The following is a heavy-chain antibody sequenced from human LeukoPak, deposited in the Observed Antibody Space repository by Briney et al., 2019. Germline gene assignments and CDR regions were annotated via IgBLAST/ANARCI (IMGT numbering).Heavy chain of an antibody. V-gene: IGHV1-46*01. CDR1: GYTFTSYY. CDR2: INPSGGST. Sequence: ASVKVSCKASGYTFTSYYMHWVRQAPGQGLEWMGIINPSGGSTSYAQKFQGRVTMTRDMSTSTVYMELSSLRSEDTAVYYCARDPDHYYDSSGYYYDYWGQGTLVTGSS. CDR3: ARDPDHYYDSSGYYYDY. D-gene: IGHD3-22*01. J-gene: IGHJ4*02.